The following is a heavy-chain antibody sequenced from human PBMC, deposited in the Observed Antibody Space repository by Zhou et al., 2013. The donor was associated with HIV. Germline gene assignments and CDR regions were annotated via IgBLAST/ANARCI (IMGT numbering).Heavy chain of an antibody. D-gene: IGHD2-21*01. CDR3: ARPDCGGDCYPGNY. Sequence: QVQLVQSGAEVKQPGASVKVSCKASGYTFSGYYIHWVRQAPGQGLEWMGWSNAYSGDTKYAQKFQGRVTMTGDTSISTAYMELTGLTPDDTAVYFCARPDCGGDCYPGNYWGQGTPVTVSS. J-gene: IGHJ4*02. V-gene: IGHV1-2*02. CDR2: SNAYSGDT. CDR1: GYTFSGYY.